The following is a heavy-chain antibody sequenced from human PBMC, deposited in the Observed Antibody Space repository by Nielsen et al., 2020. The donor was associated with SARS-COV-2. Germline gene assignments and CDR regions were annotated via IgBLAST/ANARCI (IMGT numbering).Heavy chain of an antibody. CDR2: IWYDGSNK. D-gene: IGHD6-13*01. Sequence: GESLKISCAASGFTFSSYGMHWVRQAPGKGLEWVAGIWYDGSNKYYAESVKGRFTISRDNSKNTLYLQMNSLRAEDTAVYYCARALPGGYSSSWYGDDAFDIWGQGTMVTVSS. CDR1: GFTFSSYG. J-gene: IGHJ3*02. CDR3: ARALPGGYSSSWYGDDAFDI. V-gene: IGHV3-33*01.